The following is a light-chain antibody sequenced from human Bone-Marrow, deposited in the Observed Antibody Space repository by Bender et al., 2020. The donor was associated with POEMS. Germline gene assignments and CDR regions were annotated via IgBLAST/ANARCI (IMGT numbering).Light chain of an antibody. CDR3: QAVDSRGPFWV. Sequence: DEVTQPPSVSVSPGQTARITCSGHTLSKQYTYWYQQKPGQAPVLLMFKDKERPSGIPERFSGSTSGTTVTLTISGVQTEDEADYYCQAVDSRGPFWVFGGGTRLTVL. CDR1: TLSKQY. V-gene: IGLV3-25*03. CDR2: KDK. J-gene: IGLJ3*02.